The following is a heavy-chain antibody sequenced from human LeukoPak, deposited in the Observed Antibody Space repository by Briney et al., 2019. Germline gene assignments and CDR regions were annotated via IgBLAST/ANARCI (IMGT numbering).Heavy chain of an antibody. Sequence: SQTLSLTCTVSGGSISSGGYYWSWIRQHPGKGLEWIGYIYYSGGTYYNPSLKSRVTISVDTSKNQFSLKLSSVTAADTAVYYCAWAAPNLEAFDYWGQGTLVTVSS. CDR3: AWAAPNLEAFDY. J-gene: IGHJ4*02. CDR2: IYYSGGT. CDR1: GGSISSGGYY. V-gene: IGHV4-31*03. D-gene: IGHD1-7*01.